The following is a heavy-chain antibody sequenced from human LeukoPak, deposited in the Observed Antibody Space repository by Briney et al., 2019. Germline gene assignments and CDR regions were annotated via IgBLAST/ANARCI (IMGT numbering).Heavy chain of an antibody. Sequence: ASVKVSCKASGYTFTSYGISWVRQAPGQGLEWMGWISAYNGNTNYAQKLQGRVTMTTDTSTSTAYMELRSLRSDDTAVYYCARSALHYYDSSGWNYFDYWGQGTLVTVSS. D-gene: IGHD3-22*01. CDR1: GYTFTSYG. J-gene: IGHJ4*02. V-gene: IGHV1-18*01. CDR2: ISAYNGNT. CDR3: ARSALHYYDSSGWNYFDY.